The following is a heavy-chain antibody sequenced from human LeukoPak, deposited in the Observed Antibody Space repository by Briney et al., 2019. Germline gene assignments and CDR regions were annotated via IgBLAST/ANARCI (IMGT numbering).Heavy chain of an antibody. Sequence: SQTLSLTCTVSGGSISSGDYYWSWIRQPPGKGLEWIGYIYYSGSTYYNPSLKSRVTISVDTSKNQFSLKLSSVTAADTAVYYCARVGREGFRWFDPWGQGTLVTVSS. CDR1: GGSISSGDYY. D-gene: IGHD5-24*01. J-gene: IGHJ5*02. V-gene: IGHV4-30-4*01. CDR3: ARVGREGFRWFDP. CDR2: IYYSGST.